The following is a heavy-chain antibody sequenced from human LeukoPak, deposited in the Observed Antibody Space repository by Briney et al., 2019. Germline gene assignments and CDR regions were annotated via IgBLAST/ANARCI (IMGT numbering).Heavy chain of an antibody. CDR3: ARDRSDNEYSYGAFDY. J-gene: IGHJ4*02. CDR2: ISSSSSYI. D-gene: IGHD5-18*01. CDR1: GFTFSSYS. V-gene: IGHV3-21*04. Sequence: GGSRRLFCAASGFTFSSYSMNWVRQAPGKGLEWVSSISSSSSYIYYADSVKGRFTISRDNAKNSLYLQMSSLGAEDTAVYYCARDRSDNEYSYGAFDYWGQGTLVTVSS.